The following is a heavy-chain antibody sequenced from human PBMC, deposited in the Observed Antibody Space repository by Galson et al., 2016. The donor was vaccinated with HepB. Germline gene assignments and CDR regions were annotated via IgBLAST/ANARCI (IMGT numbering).Heavy chain of an antibody. CDR1: GGSISSDAYY. Sequence: TLSLTCSVSGGSISSDAYYWSWIRQHPGKGLEWIGHISYSGTTYYNASLKSRLTISVDTSKNQFSLKLSSVTAADTAMYYCARDSALEFRPSSGSWAYGLDVWGHGTTLTVSS. CDR3: ARDSALEFRPSSGSWAYGLDV. D-gene: IGHD6-6*01. J-gene: IGHJ6*02. CDR2: ISYSGTT. V-gene: IGHV4-31*03.